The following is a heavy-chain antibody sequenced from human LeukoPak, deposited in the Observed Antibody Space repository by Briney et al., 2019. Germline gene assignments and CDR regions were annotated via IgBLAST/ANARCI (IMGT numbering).Heavy chain of an antibody. V-gene: IGHV3-21*01. Sequence: GGSLRLSCTVSGFTFSNYWMSWVRQAPGKGLEWVSSISTSSSYIYYADSVKGRFTVSRDNAKKSLFLQMNSLRAEDTAVYYCARGATLRDAFDIWGQGTMVTVSS. CDR2: ISTSSSYI. CDR3: ARGATLRDAFDI. CDR1: GFTFSNYW. J-gene: IGHJ3*02.